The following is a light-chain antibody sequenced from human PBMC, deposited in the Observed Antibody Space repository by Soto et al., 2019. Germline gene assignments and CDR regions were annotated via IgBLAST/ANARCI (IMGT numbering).Light chain of an antibody. Sequence: QSVLTQPPSVSGAPGQRVTISCTGSSSNIGAGHDVHWYQQLPGTAPKLLIYGNSNRPSGVPDRFSGPKSGTSASLAITGLQAEDEADYYCQSYDSSLSADYVFGTGTKVTVL. V-gene: IGLV1-40*01. J-gene: IGLJ1*01. CDR1: SSNIGAGHD. CDR3: QSYDSSLSADYV. CDR2: GNS.